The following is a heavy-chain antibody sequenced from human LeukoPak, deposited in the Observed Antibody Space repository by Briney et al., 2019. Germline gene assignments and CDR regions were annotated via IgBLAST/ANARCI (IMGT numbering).Heavy chain of an antibody. Sequence: GGSLRLSCAASGFTFSSYWMSWVRQAPGKGLGWVANIKQDGSEKYYVDSVKGRFTISRDNAKNSLYLQMNSLRAEDTAVYYCARAFSGYYFDYWGQGTLVTVSS. J-gene: IGHJ4*02. D-gene: IGHD5-12*01. CDR3: ARAFSGYYFDY. CDR2: IKQDGSEK. CDR1: GFTFSSYW. V-gene: IGHV3-7*05.